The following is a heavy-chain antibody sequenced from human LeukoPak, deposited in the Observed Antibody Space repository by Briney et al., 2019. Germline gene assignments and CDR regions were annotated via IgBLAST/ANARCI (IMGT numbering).Heavy chain of an antibody. CDR2: ISSNGGST. V-gene: IGHV3-64D*09. Sequence: GGSLRLSCSASGFTFSSYAMHWGRQAPGKGLEYVSTISSNGGSTYYADSVKGRFTISRDNSKNTLYLQMSSLRAEDTAEYYCVKGYCSNISCYGDYWGQGTLVTFSS. CDR1: GFTFSSYA. J-gene: IGHJ4*02. CDR3: VKGYCSNISCYGDY. D-gene: IGHD2-2*01.